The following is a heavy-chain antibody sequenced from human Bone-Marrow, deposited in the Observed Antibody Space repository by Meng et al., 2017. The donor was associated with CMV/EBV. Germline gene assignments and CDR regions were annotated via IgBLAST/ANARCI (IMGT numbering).Heavy chain of an antibody. J-gene: IGHJ4*02. Sequence: GESLKISFAASGFTFSSYSMNWVRQAPGKGLGWVSSISISSSYIYYTDSVKGRFTISRDNAKNSLYLQMNSLSAEDTAVYYCARPNGKGTVVVIAYFDYWGQGTLVTVSS. D-gene: IGHD2-21*01. CDR1: GFTFSSYS. V-gene: IGHV3-21*01. CDR3: ARPNGKGTVVVIAYFDY. CDR2: ISISSSYI.